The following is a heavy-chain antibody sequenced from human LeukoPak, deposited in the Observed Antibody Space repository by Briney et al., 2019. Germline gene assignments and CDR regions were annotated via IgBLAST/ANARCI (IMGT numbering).Heavy chain of an antibody. V-gene: IGHV3-15*01. J-gene: IGHJ4*02. CDR1: GFTFSNAW. D-gene: IGHD3-9*01. CDR3: TISPLLRYFDQGNYFDY. Sequence: GGSLRLSCAASGFTFSNAWMSWVRQAPGKGLEWVGRIKSKTDGGTTDYAAPVKGRFTISRDDSKNTLYLQMNSLKTEDTAVYYCTISPLLRYFDQGNYFDYWGQGTLVTVSS. CDR2: IKSKTDGGTT.